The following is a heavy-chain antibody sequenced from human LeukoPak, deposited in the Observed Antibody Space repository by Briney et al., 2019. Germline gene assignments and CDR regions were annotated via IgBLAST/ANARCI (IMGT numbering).Heavy chain of an antibody. V-gene: IGHV3-11*04. D-gene: IGHD1-26*01. CDR3: ARFSGTYYGNFDH. Sequence: GGSLRLSCAASGFTFSDYYMSWIRQAPGKGLEWVSYISSSGGSTYYADSVKGRFTISRDNAKNSLYLQMNSLRAEDTAVYYCARFSGTYYGNFDHWGQGNLVTVSS. J-gene: IGHJ4*02. CDR2: ISSSGGST. CDR1: GFTFSDYY.